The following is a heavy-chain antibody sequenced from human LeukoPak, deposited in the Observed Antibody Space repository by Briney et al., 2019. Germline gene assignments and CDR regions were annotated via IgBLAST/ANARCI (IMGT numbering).Heavy chain of an antibody. J-gene: IGHJ4*02. CDR3: AKGTDYGGNLCYFDY. CDR1: GFTFSSYA. Sequence: GGSLRLSCAASGFTFSSYAMSWVRQASGKGLEWVSGISNSGGSTNYADSVKGRFTISRDNSKNTLYLQMNSLRAEDTAVYYCAKGTDYGGNLCYFDYWGQGTLVTVSS. V-gene: IGHV3-23*01. CDR2: ISNSGGST. D-gene: IGHD4-23*01.